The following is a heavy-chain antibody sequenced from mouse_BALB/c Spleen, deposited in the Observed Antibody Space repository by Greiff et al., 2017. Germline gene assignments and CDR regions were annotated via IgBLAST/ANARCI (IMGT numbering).Heavy chain of an antibody. CDR1: GFTFSSYG. Sequence: EVKLVESGGDLVKPGGSLKLSCAASGFTFSSYGMSWVRQTPDKRLEWVATISSGGSYTYYPDSVKGRFTISRDNAKNTLYLQMSSLKSEDTAMYYCARHDDYDEAMDYWGQGTSVTVSS. CDR2: ISSGGSYT. D-gene: IGHD2-4*01. V-gene: IGHV5-6*01. J-gene: IGHJ4*01. CDR3: ARHDDYDEAMDY.